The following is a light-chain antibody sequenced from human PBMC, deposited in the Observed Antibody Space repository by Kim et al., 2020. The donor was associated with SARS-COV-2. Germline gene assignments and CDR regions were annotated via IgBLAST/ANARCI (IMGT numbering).Light chain of an antibody. CDR1: QSVSSN. CDR2: GAS. Sequence: EIVMTQSPVTLSVSPGDRATLSCRASQSVSSNLAWYQQKPGQAPRLIIYGASTRATGVPARFSGSGSGTEFTFTISSLQSEDFAVYYCQQYNNWPGTFGQGTKVDIK. CDR3: QQYNNWPGT. J-gene: IGKJ1*01. V-gene: IGKV3D-15*01.